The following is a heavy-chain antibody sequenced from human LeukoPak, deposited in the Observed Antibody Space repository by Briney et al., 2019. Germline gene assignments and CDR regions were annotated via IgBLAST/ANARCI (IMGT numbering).Heavy chain of an antibody. CDR1: GFTFSSYW. V-gene: IGHV3-74*01. Sequence: PGGSLRLSCAASGFTFSSYWMHWVRQAPGKGLVWVSRINSDGSSTSYADSVKGRFTISRDNAKTTLYLQMNSLRAEDTAVYYCARDPSAVVRGVVIDYWGQGTLVTVSS. CDR3: ARDPSAVVRGVVIDY. CDR2: INSDGSST. D-gene: IGHD3-10*01. J-gene: IGHJ4*02.